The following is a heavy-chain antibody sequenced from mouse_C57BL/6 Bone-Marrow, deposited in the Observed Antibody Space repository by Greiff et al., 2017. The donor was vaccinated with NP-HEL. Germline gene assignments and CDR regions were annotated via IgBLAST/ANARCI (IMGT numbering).Heavy chain of an antibody. CDR1: GYTFTSYW. J-gene: IGHJ3*01. CDR3: ARLGLPLAY. D-gene: IGHD2-4*01. CDR2: IHPNSGST. V-gene: IGHV1-64*01. Sequence: VQLQQPGAELVKPGASVKLSCKASGYTFTSYWMHWVKQRPGQGLEWIGMIHPNSGSTNYNEKFKSKATLTVDKSSSTAYMQLSSLTSEDSAVYYCARLGLPLAYWGQGTLVTVSA.